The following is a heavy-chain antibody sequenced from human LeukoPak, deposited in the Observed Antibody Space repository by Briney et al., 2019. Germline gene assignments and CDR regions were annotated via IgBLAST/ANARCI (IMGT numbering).Heavy chain of an antibody. Sequence: SETLSLTCTVSGGSISSYYWGWIRQPPGKGLEWIGSIYYSGSTYYNPSLKSRVTISVDTSKNQFSLKLSSVTAADTAVYYCARHFYDILTGYYDAFDIWGQGTMVTVSS. J-gene: IGHJ3*02. V-gene: IGHV4-39*01. CDR2: IYYSGST. CDR3: ARHFYDILTGYYDAFDI. CDR1: GGSISSYY. D-gene: IGHD3-9*01.